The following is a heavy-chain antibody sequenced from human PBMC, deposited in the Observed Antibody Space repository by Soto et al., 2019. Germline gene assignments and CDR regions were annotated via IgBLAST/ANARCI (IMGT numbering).Heavy chain of an antibody. J-gene: IGHJ2*01. V-gene: IGHV3-49*03. CDR3: TRERSDYGDPKSYFDL. Sequence: PGGSLRLSCSTSGFTFGAYDMTWLRQAPGKGLEWVGLIRSKSYGKTTEYAASATDRFTISRDDSKRIAYLQMNSLKADDTAVYYCTRERSDYGDPKSYFDLWGRGTLVT. D-gene: IGHD4-17*01. CDR1: GFTFGAYD. CDR2: IRSKSYGKTT.